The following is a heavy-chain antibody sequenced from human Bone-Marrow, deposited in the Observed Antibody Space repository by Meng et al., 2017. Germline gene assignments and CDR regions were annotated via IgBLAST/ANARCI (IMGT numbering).Heavy chain of an antibody. CDR3: ARDRGYDSSGYYGY. CDR2: INPNSGGT. Sequence: QVQLVQSGAEVKKPGASVKVSCKASGYTFTSYGISWVRQAPGQGLEWMGRINPNSGGTNYAQKFQGRVTMTRDTSISTAYMELSRLRSDDTAVYYCARDRGYDSSGYYGYWGQGTLVTVSS. CDR1: GYTFTSYG. V-gene: IGHV1-2*06. J-gene: IGHJ4*02. D-gene: IGHD3-22*01.